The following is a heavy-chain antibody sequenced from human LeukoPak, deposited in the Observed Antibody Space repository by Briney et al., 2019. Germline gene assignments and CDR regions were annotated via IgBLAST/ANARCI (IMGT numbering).Heavy chain of an antibody. Sequence: PGGSLRLSCAASGFTFSSYSMSWVRQAPGKGLEWVSGISGSGGSTDYADSVKGRFTISRDNSKNKLYLQMNSLRVEDTAVYYCAKDPGYQVVYCFDFWGQGTLVTVSS. CDR2: ISGSGGST. V-gene: IGHV3-23*01. D-gene: IGHD2-2*01. J-gene: IGHJ4*02. CDR1: GFTFSSYS. CDR3: AKDPGYQVVYCFDF.